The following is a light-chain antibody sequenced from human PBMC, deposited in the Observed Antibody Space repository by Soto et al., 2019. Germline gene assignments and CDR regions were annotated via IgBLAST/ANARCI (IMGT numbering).Light chain of an antibody. Sequence: QSALTQPASVSGSPGQSSTISCTGTSSDVGGYNYVSWYQQHPGKAPKLMIYDVSNRPSGVSNRFSGSKSGNTASLTISGLHAEDEADYYCSSYTSSSLYVFGTRTKLTVL. V-gene: IGLV2-14*01. CDR2: DVS. CDR3: SSYTSSSLYV. CDR1: SSDVGGYNY. J-gene: IGLJ1*01.